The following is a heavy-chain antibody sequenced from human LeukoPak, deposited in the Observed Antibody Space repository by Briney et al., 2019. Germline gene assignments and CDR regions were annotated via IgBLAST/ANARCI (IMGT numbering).Heavy chain of an antibody. CDR3: ARVEPYYDFWSGYCCWFDP. CDR1: GGSFSGYY. J-gene: IGHJ5*02. CDR2: INHSGST. D-gene: IGHD3-3*01. Sequence: PSETLSLTCAVYGGSFSGYYWSWIRQPPGKGLEWIGEINHSGSTNYNPSLKSRVAISVDTSKNQFSLKLSSVTAADTAVYYCARVEPYYDFWSGYCCWFDPWGQGTLVTVSS. V-gene: IGHV4-34*01.